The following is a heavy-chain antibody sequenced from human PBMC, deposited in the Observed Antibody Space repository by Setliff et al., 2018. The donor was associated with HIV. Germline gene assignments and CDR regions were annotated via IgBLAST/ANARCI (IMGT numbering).Heavy chain of an antibody. Sequence: LSLTCTVSGGSISSHYWSWIRQPPGKGLEWIGSIYYSGSTNYNPSLKSRVTISVDTSKNQFSLKLSSVTAADTAVYYCARDSMPPFWSGGRNWFDPWGQGTLVTVSS. V-gene: IGHV4-59*11. CDR1: GGSISSHY. CDR2: IYYSGST. J-gene: IGHJ5*02. CDR3: ARDSMPPFWSGGRNWFDP. D-gene: IGHD3-3*01.